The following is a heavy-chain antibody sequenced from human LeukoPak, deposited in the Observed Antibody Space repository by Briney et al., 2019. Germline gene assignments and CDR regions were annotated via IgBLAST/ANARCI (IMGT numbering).Heavy chain of an antibody. CDR1: GGPINSSAYY. V-gene: IGHV4-39*07. J-gene: IGHJ6*03. Sequence: PLETLSLTCTVSGGPINSSAYYWRWIRQPPGKGLEWIGCIYYSGSTYYNPSLKSRVTMLVDTTKNQFSLKLSSVTAADTAVYYCARSVGAYFYDMDVWGKGTTVTVSS. CDR2: IYYSGST. D-gene: IGHD1-26*01. CDR3: ARSVGAYFYDMDV.